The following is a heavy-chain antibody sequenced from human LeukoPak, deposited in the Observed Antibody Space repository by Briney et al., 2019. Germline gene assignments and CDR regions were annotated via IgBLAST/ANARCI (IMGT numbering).Heavy chain of an antibody. D-gene: IGHD4-11*01. J-gene: IGHJ5*02. CDR3: ASKLFSHGDYSNFWFDP. Sequence: GASVKVSRKASGYTFTGYYMHWVRQAPGQGLEWMGWINPNSGGTNYAQKFQGRVTMTRDTSISTAYMELSRLRSDDTAVYYCASKLFSHGDYSNFWFDPWGQGTLVTVSS. V-gene: IGHV1-2*02. CDR2: INPNSGGT. CDR1: GYTFTGYY.